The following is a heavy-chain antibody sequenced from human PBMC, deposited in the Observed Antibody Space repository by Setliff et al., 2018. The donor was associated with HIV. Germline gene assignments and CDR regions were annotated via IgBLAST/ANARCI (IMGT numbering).Heavy chain of an antibody. CDR2: IYPTDSDT. Sequence: GESLTISCKGSGYSFTSYWIGWVRQMPGKGLEWMGIIYPTDSDTRYSPSFQGQVTVSADRSITTAYVQWSSLKASDTAMYYCVRVDYGDFNFDYWGQGTLVTVSS. CDR3: VRVDYGDFNFDY. D-gene: IGHD4-17*01. V-gene: IGHV5-51*01. CDR1: GYSFTSYW. J-gene: IGHJ4*02.